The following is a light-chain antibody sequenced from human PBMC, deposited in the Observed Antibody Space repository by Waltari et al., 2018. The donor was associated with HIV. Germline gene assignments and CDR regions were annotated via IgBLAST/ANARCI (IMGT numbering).Light chain of an antibody. Sequence: QSVVTQPPSVSGTPGQTVTISCSGSTSNIGIKTVNWYQHLPGTAPKRLIYGNYQRPSGVPDRFSASKSGTSASLAIRGLQSEDEADYYCASWDASLNGWVFGGGTKLTVL. CDR1: TSNIGIKT. CDR2: GNY. J-gene: IGLJ3*02. V-gene: IGLV1-44*01. CDR3: ASWDASLNGWV.